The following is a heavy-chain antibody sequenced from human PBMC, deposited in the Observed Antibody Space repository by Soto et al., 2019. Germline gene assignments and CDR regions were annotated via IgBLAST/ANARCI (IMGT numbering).Heavy chain of an antibody. V-gene: IGHV1-24*01. CDR1: GYTLTELS. CDR2: FDPEDGET. D-gene: IGHD3-22*01. Sequence: GPVKVSCKVSGYTLTELSMHWVRQAPGKGLEWMGGFDPEDGETIYAQKFQGRVTMTEDTSTDTAYMELSSLRSEDTAVYYCATVAFSGYYDSSGYYHDYWGQGTLVTVSS. J-gene: IGHJ4*02. CDR3: ATVAFSGYYDSSGYYHDY.